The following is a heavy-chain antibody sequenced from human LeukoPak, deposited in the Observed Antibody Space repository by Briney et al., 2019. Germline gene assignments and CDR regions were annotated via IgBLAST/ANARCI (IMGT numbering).Heavy chain of an antibody. CDR1: GLTFSKAW. V-gene: IGHV3-15*01. J-gene: IGHJ5*02. CDR3: ITEWYDP. CDR2: IKSKTDGGTT. Sequence: GGSLRLSCVVSGLTFSKAWMNWVRQAPGKGLEWIGRIKSKTDGGTTDYAAPVKGRFTILRDDSKNTLYLQMNSLKTEATALYYCITEWYDPWGQGTLVTASS.